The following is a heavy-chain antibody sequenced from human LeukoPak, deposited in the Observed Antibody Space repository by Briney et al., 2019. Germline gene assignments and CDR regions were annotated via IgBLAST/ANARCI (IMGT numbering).Heavy chain of an antibody. J-gene: IGHJ4*02. D-gene: IGHD2-8*02. CDR2: LYRDGKT. CDR1: GFTVSSYY. V-gene: IGHV3-66*01. Sequence: GALILSCAASGFTVSSYYMSWLRHAAGEWLEWFSVLYRDGKTYYADSVKGRFTISRDNSKNTLYLQMNSLRVEDTAVYYCARELLGRAVGWDYWGQGTLVTVSP. CDR3: ARELLGRAVGWDY.